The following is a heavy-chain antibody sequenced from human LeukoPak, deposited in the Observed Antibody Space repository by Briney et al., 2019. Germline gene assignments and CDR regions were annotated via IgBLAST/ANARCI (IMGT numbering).Heavy chain of an antibody. V-gene: IGHV3-7*04. CDR3: ARDRRCSGGSCYYFDY. Sequence: GGSLRLSCAASGFTFSNYWMTWVRQAPGKGLEGVANIKQDGSEKYYVDSVLGRFTLSRDNAKNSLYLQVNSLRAEDTAVYYCARDRRCSGGSCYYFDYWGQGTLVIVSS. D-gene: IGHD2-15*01. CDR1: GFTFSNYW. CDR2: IKQDGSEK. J-gene: IGHJ4*02.